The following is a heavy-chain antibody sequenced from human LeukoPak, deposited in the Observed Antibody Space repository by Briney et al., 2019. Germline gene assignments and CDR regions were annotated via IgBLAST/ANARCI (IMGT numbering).Heavy chain of an antibody. CDR3: ARVYSTNYYGSGDRPFLFDY. CDR2: ISTYYGNT. D-gene: IGHD3-10*01. J-gene: IGHJ4*02. V-gene: IGHV1-18*01. Sequence: ASVKVSFTASGYTFTIYGFSWVRQAPGQGLEWMGWISTYYGNTNYAQKLQDRVTMTTDKSTSTAYMELTSLRSDDTAVYYCARVYSTNYYGSGDRPFLFDYWGQGTVVTVSS. CDR1: GYTFTIYG.